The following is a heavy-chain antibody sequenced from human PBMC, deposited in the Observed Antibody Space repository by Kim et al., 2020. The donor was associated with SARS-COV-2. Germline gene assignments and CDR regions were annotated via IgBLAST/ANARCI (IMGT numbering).Heavy chain of an antibody. D-gene: IGHD3-3*02. CDR2: IYYSGST. V-gene: IGHV4-31*03. CDR1: GGSISSGGYY. CDR3: ATLIRHTWTGYYGMDV. Sequence: SETLSLTCTVSGGSISSGGYYWSWIRQHPGKGLEWIGYIYYSGSTYYNPSLKSRVTISVDTSKNQFSLKLSSVTAADTAVYYCATLIRHTWTGYYGMDVWGQATTVTVSS. J-gene: IGHJ6*02.